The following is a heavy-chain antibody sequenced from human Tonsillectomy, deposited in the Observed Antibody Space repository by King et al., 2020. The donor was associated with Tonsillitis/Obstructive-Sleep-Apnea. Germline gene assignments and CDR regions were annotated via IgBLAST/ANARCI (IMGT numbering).Heavy chain of an antibody. CDR2: FKIKIDGGTT. CDR3: TTIGGY. J-gene: IGHJ4*02. V-gene: IGHV3-15*01. Sequence: QLVQSGGGLVKPGGSLSLPFPASGLPLRKAWIGWARRAPGRGLDGVAHFKIKIDGGTTDYAAPVKGRFTISREDSKNTLYLQMNSLKAEDTAVYYCTTIGGYWGQGTLVTVSS. D-gene: IGHD3-16*01. CDR1: GLPLRKAW.